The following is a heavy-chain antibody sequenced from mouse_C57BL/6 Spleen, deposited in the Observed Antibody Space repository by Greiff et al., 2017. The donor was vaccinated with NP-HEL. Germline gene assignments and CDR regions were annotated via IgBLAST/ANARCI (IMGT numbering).Heavy chain of an antibody. J-gene: IGHJ3*01. CDR2: ISDGGSYT. V-gene: IGHV5-4*03. D-gene: IGHD4-1*01. CDR1: GFTFSSYA. Sequence: EVKLMESGGGLVKPGGSLKLSCAASGFTFSSYAMSWVRQTPEKRLEWVATISDGGSYTYYPDNVKGRFTISRDNAKNNLYLQMSHLKSEDTAMYYCARGPNWAWFAYWGQGTLVTVSA. CDR3: ARGPNWAWFAY.